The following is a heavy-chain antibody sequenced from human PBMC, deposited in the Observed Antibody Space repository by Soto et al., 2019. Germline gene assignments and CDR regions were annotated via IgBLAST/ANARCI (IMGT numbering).Heavy chain of an antibody. CDR2: IYDSGTT. J-gene: IGHJ3*01. Sequence: QVLLQESGPGLVKPSVTLYLTCTVSHFSVTNNKYWSWVRQSPGKPLELIGEIYDSGTTYYNPSLSSRVSMSMDKSQTQLSLTRASRTAAGTAIYYCARYRRYWTESGCSIMRDAFDVWGQGTLATVSS. V-gene: IGHV4-4*02. CDR1: HFSVTNNKY. D-gene: IGHD2-8*02. CDR3: ARYRRYWTESGCSIMRDAFDV.